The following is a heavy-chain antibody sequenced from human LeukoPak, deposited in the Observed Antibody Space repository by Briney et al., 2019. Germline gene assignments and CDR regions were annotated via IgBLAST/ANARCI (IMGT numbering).Heavy chain of an antibody. V-gene: IGHV3-21*01. CDR2: ISSSSSYI. CDR3: ARANDNYYYYYMDV. CDR1: GFTFSSYS. J-gene: IGHJ6*03. D-gene: IGHD3-9*01. Sequence: MSGGSLRLSCAASGFTFSSYSMNWVRQAPGKGLEWVSSISSSSSYIYYADSVEGRFTISRDNAKNSLYLQMNSLRAEDTAVYYCARANDNYYYYYMDVWGKGTTVTISS.